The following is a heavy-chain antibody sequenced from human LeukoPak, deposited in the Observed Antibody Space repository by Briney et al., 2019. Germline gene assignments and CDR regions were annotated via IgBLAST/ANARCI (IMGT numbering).Heavy chain of an antibody. CDR3: ARHLTGSSVCIEY. V-gene: IGHV4-4*09. CDR2: IYTSGST. J-gene: IGHJ4*02. Sequence: SETLSLTCTVSDGSISNYYWSWIRQPPGKGLEWIGYIYTSGSTNYNPSLKSRVTISVDTSKNQFSLKLSSVTAADTAVYYCARHLTGSSVCIEYWGQGTLVTVSA. D-gene: IGHD2-8*02. CDR1: DGSISNYY.